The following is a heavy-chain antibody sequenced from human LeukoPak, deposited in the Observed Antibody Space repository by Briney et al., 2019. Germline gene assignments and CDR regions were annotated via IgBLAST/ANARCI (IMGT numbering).Heavy chain of an antibody. CDR3: ARGPSRRAYFDY. Sequence: PGGSLRLSCAASGFTFSSYAMHWVRQAPGKGLEWVAVISYDGSNKYYADSVKGRFTISRDNSKTTLYLQMNSLRAEDTAVYYCARGPSRRAYFDYWGQGTLVTVSS. CDR2: ISYDGSNK. J-gene: IGHJ4*02. CDR1: GFTFSSYA. V-gene: IGHV3-30-3*01.